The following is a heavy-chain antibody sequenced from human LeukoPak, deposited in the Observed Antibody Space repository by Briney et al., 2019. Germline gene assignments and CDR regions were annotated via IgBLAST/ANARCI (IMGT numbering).Heavy chain of an antibody. CDR1: GGSISSSSYY. Sequence: SETLSLTCTVSGGSISSSSYYWGWIRQPPGKGLEWIGSIYYSGNTYYNPSLKSRVTISVDTSKNQFSLKLSSVTAADTAVYYCARGQLRGGYYYYGTDVWGQGTTVTVSS. D-gene: IGHD1-26*01. V-gene: IGHV4-39*07. J-gene: IGHJ6*02. CDR2: IYYSGNT. CDR3: ARGQLRGGYYYYGTDV.